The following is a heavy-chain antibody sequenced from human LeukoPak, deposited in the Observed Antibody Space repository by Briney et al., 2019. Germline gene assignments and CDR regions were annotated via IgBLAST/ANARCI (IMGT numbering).Heavy chain of an antibody. CDR2: IYTSGST. CDR3: ARTPLVGATVDAFDI. J-gene: IGHJ3*02. V-gene: IGHV4-4*07. D-gene: IGHD1-26*01. Sequence: SETLSLTCTVSGGSISSYYWSWIRQPAGKGLERIGRIYTSGSTNYNPSLKSRVTMSVDTSKNQFSLKLSSVTAADTAVYYCARTPLVGATVDAFDIWGQGTVVTVSS. CDR1: GGSISSYY.